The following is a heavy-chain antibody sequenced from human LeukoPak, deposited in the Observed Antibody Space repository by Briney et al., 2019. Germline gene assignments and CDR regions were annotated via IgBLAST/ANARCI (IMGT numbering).Heavy chain of an antibody. CDR2: INSDGSST. CDR3: ARTLGVPSAFDP. CDR1: GFTFRNFW. V-gene: IGHV3-74*01. Sequence: PGGSLRLSCAASGFTFRNFWMHWVRQAPGKGLLWVSRINSDGSSTTYADSVKGRFSISRDNAKNTLYLQMSSLRAEDTAVYYCARTLGVPSAFDPWGQGTLVTVSS. J-gene: IGHJ5*02. D-gene: IGHD2-2*01.